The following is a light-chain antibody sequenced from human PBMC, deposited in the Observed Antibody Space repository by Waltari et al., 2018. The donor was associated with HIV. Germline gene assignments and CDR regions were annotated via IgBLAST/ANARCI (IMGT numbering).Light chain of an antibody. J-gene: IGLJ3*02. CDR3: AAWDDSLSGWV. Sequence: QSVLTQPPSASGTPGQRVTISCSGSSSNIGSNSLYWYPQLPGTAPKRLIYRNNQRPSGVPDRFSGPKSGTSASLAISGLRSEDEADYYCAAWDDSLSGWVFGGGTKLTVL. V-gene: IGLV1-47*01. CDR1: SSNIGSNS. CDR2: RNN.